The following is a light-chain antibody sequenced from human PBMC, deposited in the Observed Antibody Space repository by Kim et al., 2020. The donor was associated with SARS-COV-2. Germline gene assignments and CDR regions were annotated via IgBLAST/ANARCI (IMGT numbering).Light chain of an antibody. V-gene: IGLV2-23*02. J-gene: IGLJ3*02. CDR2: DVN. Sequence: GQPITISLAGTSNSVDGHNLVSWYQQYPGKAPKLMIFDVNKRPSGVSKRFSGSKSGSTASLTISGLQAEDEADYYCFSYAGSSIFVFGGGTKLTVL. CDR3: FSYAGSSIFV. CDR1: SNSVDGHNL.